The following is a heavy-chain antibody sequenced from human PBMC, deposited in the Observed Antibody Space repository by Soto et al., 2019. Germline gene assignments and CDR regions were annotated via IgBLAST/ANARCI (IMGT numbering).Heavy chain of an antibody. V-gene: IGHV3-23*01. CDR2: ISGSGGST. J-gene: IGHJ1*01. Sequence: PVGSLRLSCAASGFTFSSYAMSWVRQAPGKGLEWVSAISGSGGSTYYADSVKGRFTISRDNSKNTLYLQMNSLRAEDTAVYYCAKCPGATTAEYFQHWGQGTLVTVSS. D-gene: IGHD1-26*01. CDR3: AKCPGATTAEYFQH. CDR1: GFTFSSYA.